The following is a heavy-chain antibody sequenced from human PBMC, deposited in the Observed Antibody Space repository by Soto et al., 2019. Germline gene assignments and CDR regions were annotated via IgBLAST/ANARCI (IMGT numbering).Heavy chain of an antibody. CDR1: GFTFSSYG. D-gene: IGHD2-2*01. J-gene: IGHJ6*02. CDR2: ISYDGSNK. V-gene: IGHV3-30*18. Sequence: PGGSLRLSCAASGFTFSSYGMHWVRQAPGKGLEWVAVISYDGSNKYYADSVKGRFTISRDNSKNTLYLQMNSLRAEDTAVYYCAKDPLRYCSSTSCPRGMDVWGQGTTVTVSS. CDR3: AKDPLRYCSSTSCPRGMDV.